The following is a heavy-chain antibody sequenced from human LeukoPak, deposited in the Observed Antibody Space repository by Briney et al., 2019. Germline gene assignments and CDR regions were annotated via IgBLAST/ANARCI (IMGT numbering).Heavy chain of an antibody. CDR1: GFTFSSYV. V-gene: IGHV3-74*01. CDR3: ARDWVYKIDY. CDR2: ISHDGII. D-gene: IGHD5-24*01. J-gene: IGHJ4*02. Sequence: GGSLRLSCEPAGFTFSSYVMHWVRRTPGKGLVWVSRISHDGIISYADSVKGRFTISRDIAKNTLTLQINSLRVEDTVVYFCARDWVYKIDYWGRGTLVTVSS.